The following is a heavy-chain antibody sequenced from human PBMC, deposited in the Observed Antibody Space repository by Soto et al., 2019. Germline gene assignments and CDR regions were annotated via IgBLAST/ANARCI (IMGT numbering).Heavy chain of an antibody. CDR1: GDSITTNNW. J-gene: IGHJ5*02. CDR3: ARGQRFSDWFDP. CDR2: IFHRGST. D-gene: IGHD2-2*01. V-gene: IGHV4-4*02. Sequence: PSETLSLTCDVSGDSITTNNWWGWVRQSPGTGLEWIGEIFHRGSTYSNPSLRSRVLMSLDKSKNQFSLRLTSVTAADTAVYYCARGQRFSDWFDPRGQGNLVTVYS.